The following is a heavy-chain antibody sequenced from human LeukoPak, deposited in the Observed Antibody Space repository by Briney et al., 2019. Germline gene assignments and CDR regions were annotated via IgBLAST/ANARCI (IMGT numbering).Heavy chain of an antibody. J-gene: IGHJ5*02. CDR2: IYTSGST. D-gene: IGHD6-13*01. Sequence: SETLSLTCTVSGGSISSYYWSWIRQPAGKGLEWIGRIYTSGSTNYNPSLKSRVTMSVDTSKNQFSLKLGSVTAADTAVYYCARDSVSWPHNWFDPWGQGTLVTVSS. V-gene: IGHV4-4*07. CDR1: GGSISSYY. CDR3: ARDSVSWPHNWFDP.